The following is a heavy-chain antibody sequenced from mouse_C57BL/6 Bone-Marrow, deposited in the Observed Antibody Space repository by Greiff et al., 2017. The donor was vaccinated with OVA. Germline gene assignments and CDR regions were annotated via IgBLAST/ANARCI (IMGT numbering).Heavy chain of an antibody. CDR3: VRHDVYWYFDV. CDR2: IRSKSNNYAT. V-gene: IGHV10-1*01. D-gene: IGHD2-3*01. CDR1: GFSFNTYA. Sequence: EVQVVESGGGLVQPKGSLKLSCAASGFSFNTYAMNWVRQAPGKGVEWVARIRSKSNNYATYYADSVKDRFTISRDDSESMLYLQMNNLKTEDTAMYYCVRHDVYWYFDVWGTGTTVTVSS. J-gene: IGHJ1*03.